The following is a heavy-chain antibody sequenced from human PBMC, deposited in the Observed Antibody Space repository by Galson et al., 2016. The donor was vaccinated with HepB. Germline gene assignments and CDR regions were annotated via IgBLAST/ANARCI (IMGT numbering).Heavy chain of an antibody. D-gene: IGHD1-1*01. V-gene: IGHV3-23*01. CDR3: AKERLVRRIFDH. J-gene: IGHJ4*02. CDR2: ISTRRTT. CDR1: GFVFSNFG. Sequence: SLRLSCAASGFVFSNFGSSWVRQVPGKGLEWVASISTRRTTYYSDSVQGRFTISRDNSNNTLYLQMNGLRAEDTAVYYCAKERLVRRIFDHWGQGTLLTVSS.